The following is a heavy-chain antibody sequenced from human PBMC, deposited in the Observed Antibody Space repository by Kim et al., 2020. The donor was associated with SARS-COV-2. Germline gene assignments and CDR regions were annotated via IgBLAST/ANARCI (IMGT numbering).Heavy chain of an antibody. V-gene: IGHV3-23*01. D-gene: IGHD3-22*01. CDR1: GFTFSSYA. J-gene: IGHJ4*02. CDR3: AKALTRITMIVVVLPFDY. CDR2: ISGSGGST. Sequence: GGSLRLSCAASGFTFSSYAMSWVRQAPGKGLEWVSAISGSGGSTYYADSVKGRFTISRDNSKNTLYLQMNSLRAEDTAVYYCAKALTRITMIVVVLPFDYWVQGTLVTVSS.